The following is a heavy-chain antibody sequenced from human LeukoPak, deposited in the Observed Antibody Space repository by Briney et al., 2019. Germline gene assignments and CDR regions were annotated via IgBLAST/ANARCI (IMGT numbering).Heavy chain of an antibody. Sequence: GGSLRLSCAASGFTVSSNYMSWVRQAPGKGLEWVSVIYSGASTYYTDSVKGRFTISRDNSKNTLYLQMNSLRAEDTAVYYCATQLRSDAFDIWGQGTMVTVSS. V-gene: IGHV3-66*02. CDR3: ATQLRSDAFDI. CDR1: GFTVSSNY. CDR2: IYSGAST. J-gene: IGHJ3*02. D-gene: IGHD2-2*01.